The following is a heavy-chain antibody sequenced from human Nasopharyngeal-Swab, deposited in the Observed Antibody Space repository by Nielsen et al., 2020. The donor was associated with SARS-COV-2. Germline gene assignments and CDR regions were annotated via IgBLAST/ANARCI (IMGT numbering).Heavy chain of an antibody. CDR3: ARGTADYSNPSFDY. Sequence: LRLSCAASGFTFDDYTMHWVRQPPGEGLEWVSGINWNSGRKGYADSVKGRFTISRDNAKNSLYLLMNSLRSEDTALYYCARGTADYSNPSFDYWGQGTLVTVPS. V-gene: IGHV3-9*01. J-gene: IGHJ4*02. CDR2: INWNSGRK. D-gene: IGHD4-11*01. CDR1: GFTFDDYT.